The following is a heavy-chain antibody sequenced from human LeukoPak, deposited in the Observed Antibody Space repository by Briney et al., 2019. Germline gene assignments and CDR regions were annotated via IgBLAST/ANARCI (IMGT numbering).Heavy chain of an antibody. D-gene: IGHD3-3*01. CDR2: IYYSGST. V-gene: IGHV4-31*03. J-gene: IGHJ5*02. Sequence: SETLSLTCTVSGGSISSGGYYWSWIRQHPGKGLEWIGYIYYSGSTYYNPSLKSRVTISVDTSKNQFSLKLSSVTAADTAVYYCAREGNDFWSGYYWFDPWGQGTLVTVSS. CDR3: AREGNDFWSGYYWFDP. CDR1: GGSISSGGYY.